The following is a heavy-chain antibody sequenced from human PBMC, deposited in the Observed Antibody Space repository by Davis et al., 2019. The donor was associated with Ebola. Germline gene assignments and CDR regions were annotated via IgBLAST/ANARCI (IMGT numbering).Heavy chain of an antibody. CDR1: GFTFRNYA. CDR2: ISGTDNRA. J-gene: IGHJ4*02. CDR3: AIARNYYGSQPIDY. Sequence: PGGSLRLSCAASGFTFRNYAMNWVRQAPGKGLEWVAAISGTDNRAHYGDSVKGRFTISRDNSKSTLYLQMSSLRAEDTAVYYCAIARNYYGSQPIDYWGQGTLVTVSS. V-gene: IGHV3-23*01. D-gene: IGHD3-10*01.